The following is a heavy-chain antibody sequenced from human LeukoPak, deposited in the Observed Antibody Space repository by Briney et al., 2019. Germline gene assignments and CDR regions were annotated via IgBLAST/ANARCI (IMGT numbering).Heavy chain of an antibody. CDR1: GYNLISYG. CDR2: ISAYNVNT. D-gene: IGHD3-22*01. Sequence: GASVKVSCKASGYNLISYGIIWVRQAPGQGLEWMGWISAYNVNTNYAQKFQGRVTMTTDTSTSTAYMELRSLNSDDTAVYFCARPYDTSGYYNYYLDYWGQGTLVTVSS. CDR3: ARPYDTSGYYNYYLDY. J-gene: IGHJ4*02. V-gene: IGHV1-18*01.